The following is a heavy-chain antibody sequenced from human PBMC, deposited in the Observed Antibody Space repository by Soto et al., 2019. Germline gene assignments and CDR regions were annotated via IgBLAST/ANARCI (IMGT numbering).Heavy chain of an antibody. D-gene: IGHD6-13*01. CDR2: IYYSGST. CDR3: ARDSSSWYANYYYYYGMDV. V-gene: IGHV4-61*01. CDR1: GGSVSSGSYY. J-gene: IGHJ6*02. Sequence: SETLSLTCTVSGGSVSSGSYYWSWIRQPPGKGLEWIGYIYYSGSTNYNPSLKSRVTISVDTSKNQFSLKLSSVTAADTAVYYCARDSSSWYANYYYYYGMDVWGQGTTVTVSS.